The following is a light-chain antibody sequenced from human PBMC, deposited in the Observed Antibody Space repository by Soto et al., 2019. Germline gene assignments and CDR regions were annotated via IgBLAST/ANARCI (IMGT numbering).Light chain of an antibody. J-gene: IGKJ3*01. Sequence: EIVLTQSPGTLSLSPGERATLSCRASQSVDSTYLAWYQQKPDQSPRLLIYATSTRAAGIPDRFSGSGSGTDFTLTISRLEPDDVAVYYCQQRSNWPGITFGPGTKVDIK. CDR2: ATS. CDR3: QQRSNWPGIT. CDR1: QSVDSTY. V-gene: IGKV3D-20*02.